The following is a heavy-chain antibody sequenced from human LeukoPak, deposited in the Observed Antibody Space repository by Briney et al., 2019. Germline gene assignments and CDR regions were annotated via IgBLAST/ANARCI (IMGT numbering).Heavy chain of an antibody. D-gene: IGHD6-19*01. CDR1: GGSFSGYY. J-gene: IGHJ4*02. V-gene: IGHV4-34*01. CDR3: ATYSSGWSYFDY. Sequence: SETLSLTCAVYGGSFSGYYWSWIRQPPGKGLEWVGEINHSGSTNYNPSLKSRVTISVDTSKNQFSLKLSSVTAADTAVYYCATYSSGWSYFDYWGQGTLVTASS. CDR2: INHSGST.